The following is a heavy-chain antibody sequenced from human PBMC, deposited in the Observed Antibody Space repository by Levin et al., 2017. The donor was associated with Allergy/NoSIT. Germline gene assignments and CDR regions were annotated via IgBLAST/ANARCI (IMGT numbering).Heavy chain of an antibody. J-gene: IGHJ3*02. CDR1: GGSISSSSYY. D-gene: IGHD1-7*01. V-gene: IGHV4-39*01. CDR2: IYYSGST. Sequence: SETLSLTCTVSGGSISSSSYYWGWIRQPPGKGLEWIGSIYYSGSTYYNPSLKSRVTISVDTSKNQFSLKLSSVTAADTAVYYCARQQITGTTSSAFDSWGQGTMVTVSS. CDR3: ARQQITGTTSSAFDS.